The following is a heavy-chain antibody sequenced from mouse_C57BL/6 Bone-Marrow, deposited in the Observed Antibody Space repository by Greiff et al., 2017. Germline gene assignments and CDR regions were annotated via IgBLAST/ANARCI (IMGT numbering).Heavy chain of an antibody. V-gene: IGHV1-39*01. Sequence: EVQLQQSGPELVKPGASVKISCKASGYSFNDYNMNWVKQSNGKSLEWIGGINPTYGTTRYNQKFKGKATLTVDQASSTAYMQLISLTSEDSAVFYCAIFYDYNYAMDYWCQGTSVTVSS. J-gene: IGHJ4*01. CDR3: AIFYDYNYAMDY. D-gene: IGHD2-4*01. CDR2: INPTYGTT. CDR1: GYSFNDYN.